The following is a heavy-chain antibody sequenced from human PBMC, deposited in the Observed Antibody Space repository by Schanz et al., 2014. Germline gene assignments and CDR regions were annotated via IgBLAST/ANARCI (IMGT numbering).Heavy chain of an antibody. CDR1: GFGFSSYS. Sequence: EVQLVESGGGLIQPGGSLRLSCAASGFGFSSYSMNWVRQAPGKGLEWVSYVSRSTPDIYYADSVKGRFTMSRDNAKNSVFLQMNSLRVEDTAVYFCVSQTGSPNYWGQGTLVTVSS. CDR2: VSRSTPDI. J-gene: IGHJ4*02. D-gene: IGHD6-13*01. V-gene: IGHV3-48*01. CDR3: VSQTGSPNY.